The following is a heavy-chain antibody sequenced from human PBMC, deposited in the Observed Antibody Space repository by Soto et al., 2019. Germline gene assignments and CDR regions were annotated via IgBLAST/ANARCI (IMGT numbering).Heavy chain of an antibody. CDR1: GFTFSDHY. CDR3: ATANSGWYDGNAFDI. V-gene: IGHV3-72*01. CDR2: TRNKANSYTT. D-gene: IGHD6-19*01. Sequence: EVQLVESGGGLVQPGGSLRLSCAASGFTFSDHYMDWVRQAPGKGLEWVGRTRNKANSYTTEYAASVKGRFTISRDDSKNSLYLQMNSLKTEDTAVYYCATANSGWYDGNAFDIWGQGTMVTVSS. J-gene: IGHJ3*02.